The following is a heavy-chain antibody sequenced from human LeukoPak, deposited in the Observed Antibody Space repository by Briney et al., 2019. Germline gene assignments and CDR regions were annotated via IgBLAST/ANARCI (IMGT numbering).Heavy chain of an antibody. CDR2: INPSGGST. J-gene: IGHJ6*03. CDR3: ARGGSAWYDYYYYYMDV. D-gene: IGHD6-19*01. V-gene: IGHV1-46*01. CDR1: GYTFTSYY. Sequence: ASVKVSCKASGYTFTSYYMHWVRQAPGQGLEWMGIINPSGGSTNYAQKFQGRVTITADKSTSTAYMELSSLRSEDTAVYYCARGGSAWYDYYYYYMDVWGKGTTVTVSS.